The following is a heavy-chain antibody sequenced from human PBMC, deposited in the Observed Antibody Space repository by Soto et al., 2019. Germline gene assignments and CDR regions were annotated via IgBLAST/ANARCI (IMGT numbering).Heavy chain of an antibody. V-gene: IGHV4-4*07. Sequence: SETLSLTCTVSGGSISSYYWSWIRQPAGKGLEWIGRIYTSGSTNYNPSLKSRVTMSVDTSKNQFSLKLSSVTAADTAVYYCARDRCDSSGWYCGGASTKYNWFDPWGQGTLVTVSS. CDR1: GGSISSYY. CDR2: IYTSGST. J-gene: IGHJ5*02. D-gene: IGHD6-19*01. CDR3: ARDRCDSSGWYCGGASTKYNWFDP.